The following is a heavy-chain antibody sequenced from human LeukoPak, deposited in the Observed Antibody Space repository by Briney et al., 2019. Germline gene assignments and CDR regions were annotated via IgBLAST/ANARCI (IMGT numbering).Heavy chain of an antibody. Sequence: GGSLRLSCAASGFTFNNYAMNWDRQAPGKGLEWVSVISGSGGTTYYADSVKGRFTISRDSSKNTLYLQMNSLRAEDTAVYYCAKVSGGGLYYDGMDVWGQGTTVTVSS. D-gene: IGHD1-14*01. V-gene: IGHV3-23*01. J-gene: IGHJ6*02. CDR1: GFTFNNYA. CDR2: ISGSGGTT. CDR3: AKVSGGGLYYDGMDV.